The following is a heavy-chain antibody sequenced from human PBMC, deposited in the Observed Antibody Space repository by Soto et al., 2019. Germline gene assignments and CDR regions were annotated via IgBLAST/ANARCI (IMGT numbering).Heavy chain of an antibody. Sequence: GGSLRLSCAASGFTFSSFSMNWVRQAPGKGLEWVSSISSRSSDIYDADSVQGRFTISRDNAKNSLYLQMNNLRAEDTAVYYCARVGYASSWYWFDPWGQGTLVTVSS. CDR2: ISSRSSDI. J-gene: IGHJ5*02. V-gene: IGHV3-21*06. CDR1: GFTFSSFS. D-gene: IGHD6-13*01. CDR3: ARVGYASSWYWFDP.